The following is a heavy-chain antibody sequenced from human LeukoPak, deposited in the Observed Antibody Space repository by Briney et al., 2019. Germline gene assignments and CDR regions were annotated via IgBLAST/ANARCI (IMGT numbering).Heavy chain of an antibody. CDR2: IWYDGSNK. Sequence: PGGSLRLSCAASGFTFSSSGMHWVRQAPGKGLEWVAVIWYDGSNKYYADSVKGRFTISRDNSKNTLYLQMNSLRAEDTAVYYCAREGLAAAANYYFDYWGQGTLVTVSS. CDR3: AREGLAAAANYYFDY. CDR1: GFTFSSSG. J-gene: IGHJ4*02. V-gene: IGHV3-33*01. D-gene: IGHD6-13*01.